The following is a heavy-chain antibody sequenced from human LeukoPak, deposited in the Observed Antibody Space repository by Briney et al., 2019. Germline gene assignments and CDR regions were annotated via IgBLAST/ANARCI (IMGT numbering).Heavy chain of an antibody. CDR1: GFTVSSNY. CDR2: IYSGGST. V-gene: IGHV3-53*01. J-gene: IGHJ4*02. CDR3: ASLDSSGFAFDY. Sequence: PGGSLRLSCAASGFTVSSNYMSWARQAPGKGLEGVSVIYSGGSTYFADSVKGRFTISRDNSKNTLYLQMNSLRAEDTAVYYCASLDSSGFAFDYWGQGTLVTVSS. D-gene: IGHD3-22*01.